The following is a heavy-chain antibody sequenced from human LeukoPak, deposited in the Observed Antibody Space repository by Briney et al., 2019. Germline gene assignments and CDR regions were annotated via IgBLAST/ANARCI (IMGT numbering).Heavy chain of an antibody. CDR2: MWFGATT. J-gene: IGHJ4*02. CDR3: ARGRRGSYFQDY. CDR1: GDSISSTNSY. Sequence: NPSETLSLTSTVSGDSISSTNSYWGWIRQPPGKGLEWIGSMWFGATTSHDPSLKGRVTISIDPSKNQFSLKLSSVTAADTALYYCARGRRGSYFQDYWGQGTLVTVSS. D-gene: IGHD1-26*01. V-gene: IGHV4-39*07.